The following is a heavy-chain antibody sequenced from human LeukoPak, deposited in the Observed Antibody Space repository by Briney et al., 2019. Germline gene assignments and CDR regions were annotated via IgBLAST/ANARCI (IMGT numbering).Heavy chain of an antibody. J-gene: IGHJ6*02. CDR1: GGSFSGYY. D-gene: IGHD2-2*01. V-gene: IGHV4-34*01. Sequence: PSETLSLTCAVYGGSFSGYYWSWIRQPPGKGLEWIGEINHSGSTNYNPSLKSRVTISVDTSKNQFSVKLSSVTAADTAVYYCARSPSPRYCSSTSCYAGRYYYYYGMDVWGQGTTVTVSS. CDR2: INHSGST. CDR3: ARSPSPRYCSSTSCYAGRYYYYYGMDV.